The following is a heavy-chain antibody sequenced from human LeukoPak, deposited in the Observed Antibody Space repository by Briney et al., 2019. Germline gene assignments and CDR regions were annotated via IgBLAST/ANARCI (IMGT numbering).Heavy chain of an antibody. Sequence: SQTLSLTCTVSGGSISSGSYYWSWIRQPAGKGLEWIGRIYTSGSTNYNPSLKSRVTISVDTSKNQFSLKLSSVTAADTAVYYCARDGGYDILTGYSHWGQGTLVTVSS. CDR1: GGSISSGSYY. J-gene: IGHJ4*02. V-gene: IGHV4-61*02. CDR3: ARDGGYDILTGYSH. D-gene: IGHD3-9*01. CDR2: IYTSGST.